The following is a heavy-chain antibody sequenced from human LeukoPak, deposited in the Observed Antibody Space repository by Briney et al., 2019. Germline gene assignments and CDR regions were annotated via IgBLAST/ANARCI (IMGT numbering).Heavy chain of an antibody. J-gene: IGHJ5*02. CDR3: ARDNSVRDEAWWFNP. CDR1: GYTLTELS. Sequence: ASVRVSCKVSGYTLTELSMHWGRQAPGKGGERRGGFDPEDGETIYTQKLQGRVTITEDTSTDTAYMELSSLRSEDTAVYYCARDNSVRDEAWWFNPRGQGTLGTVSP. CDR2: FDPEDGET. D-gene: IGHD5-24*01. V-gene: IGHV1-24*01.